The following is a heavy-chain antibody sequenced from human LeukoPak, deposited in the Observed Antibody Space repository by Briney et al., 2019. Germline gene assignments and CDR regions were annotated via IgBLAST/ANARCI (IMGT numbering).Heavy chain of an antibody. CDR2: TSYDGSTK. J-gene: IGHJ4*02. Sequence: PGRSLRLSCAASGFTFSTYAMHWVRQAPGKGLEWVVVTSYDGSTKYYADSVKGRFTISRDNSKNTVYLQMNSLRSEDTAVYYCARGIYYYGSGSYYNVPFDYWGQGTLVTVSS. CDR1: GFTFSTYA. V-gene: IGHV3-30-3*01. D-gene: IGHD3-10*01. CDR3: ARGIYYYGSGSYYNVPFDY.